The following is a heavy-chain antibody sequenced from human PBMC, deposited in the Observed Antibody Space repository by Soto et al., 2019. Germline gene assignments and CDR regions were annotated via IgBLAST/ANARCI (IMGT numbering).Heavy chain of an antibody. CDR2: IIPIFGTA. CDR3: AREGYYDSSPTGWFDP. D-gene: IGHD3-22*01. J-gene: IGHJ5*02. V-gene: IGHV1-69*05. Sequence: QVQLVQSGAEVKKPGSSVKVSCKASGGTFSSYAISWVRQAPGQGLEWMGGIIPIFGTANYAQKFQGRVTITXVDGTXXAYMELSSLRSEDTAVYYCAREGYYDSSPTGWFDPWGQGTLVTVSS. CDR1: GGTFSSYA.